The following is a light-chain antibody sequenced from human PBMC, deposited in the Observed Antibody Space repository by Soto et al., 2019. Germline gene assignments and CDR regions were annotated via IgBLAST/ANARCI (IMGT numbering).Light chain of an antibody. CDR2: STS. V-gene: IGKV3-20*01. Sequence: EVVLTQSPGTLSLSPGERATLSCRASQSVSTTYLAWYQQKPGQSPRLLMYSTSSRATGIPDRFSGSGSGTDFTLTISRLEPEDFAVYYCQQYGSLPFTFGPGTKVDIK. CDR3: QQYGSLPFT. J-gene: IGKJ3*01. CDR1: QSVSTTY.